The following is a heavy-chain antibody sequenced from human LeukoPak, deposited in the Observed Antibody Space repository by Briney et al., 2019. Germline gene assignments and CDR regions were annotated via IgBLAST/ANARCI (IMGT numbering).Heavy chain of an antibody. CDR1: GGSISSYY. CDR3: ARLSGARIAAAGLFDY. D-gene: IGHD6-13*01. CDR2: IYYSGST. V-gene: IGHV4-59*08. J-gene: IGHJ4*02. Sequence: KSSETLSLTCTVSGGSISSYYWSWIRQPPGKGLEWIGYIYYSGSTNYNPSLKTRVTISVDTSKNQFSLKLSSVTAADTAVYYCARLSGARIAAAGLFDYWGQGTLVTVSS.